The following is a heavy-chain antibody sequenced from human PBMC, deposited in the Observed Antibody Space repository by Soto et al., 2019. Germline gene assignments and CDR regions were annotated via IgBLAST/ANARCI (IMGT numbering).Heavy chain of an antibody. CDR3: AVIAAAFSVFVRLDY. D-gene: IGHD6-13*01. Sequence: ASVKVSCKASGYTFTGYYMHWVRQAPGQGLEWMGWINPNSGGTNYAQKFQGRVTMTRDMSISTAYMELSRLRSDDTAVYYCAVIAAAFSVFVRLDYWGQGTLVTVSS. CDR1: GYTFTGYY. CDR2: INPNSGGT. J-gene: IGHJ4*02. V-gene: IGHV1-2*02.